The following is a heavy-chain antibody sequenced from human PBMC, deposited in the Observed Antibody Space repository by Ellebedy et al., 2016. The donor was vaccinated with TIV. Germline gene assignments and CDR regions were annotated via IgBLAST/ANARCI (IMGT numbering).Heavy chain of an antibody. Sequence: GESLKISCAASGFMFSNFRMSWLRQAPGKGLEWLSYIGSSSSHTNYSDSVKGRFTISRDNAKNSLYLQMNSLRAEDTAVYYCARDPMIWIFDYWGQGTLVTVSS. CDR2: IGSSSSHT. CDR1: GFMFSNFR. J-gene: IGHJ4*02. V-gene: IGHV3-11*06. CDR3: ARDPMIWIFDY. D-gene: IGHD3-22*01.